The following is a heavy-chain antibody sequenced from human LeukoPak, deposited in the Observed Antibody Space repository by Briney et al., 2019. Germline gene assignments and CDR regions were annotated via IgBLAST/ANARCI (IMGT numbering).Heavy chain of an antibody. CDR2: IYSGGST. Sequence: GGSLRLSCAASGFTVSRNYMTWVRQAPGKGLEWVSVIYSGGSTYYADSVKGRFTISRDNSKNTLYLQMNSLRAEDTAVYYCVRGGYSYENYFDYWGQGTLVTVSS. CDR1: GFTVSRNY. V-gene: IGHV3-53*01. D-gene: IGHD5-18*01. CDR3: VRGGYSYENYFDY. J-gene: IGHJ4*02.